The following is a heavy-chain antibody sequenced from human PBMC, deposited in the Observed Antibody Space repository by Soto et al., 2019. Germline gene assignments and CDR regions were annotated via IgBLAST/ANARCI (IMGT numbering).Heavy chain of an antibody. CDR3: ARDCRLWQQPNYGMDV. CDR1: GGSISRYF. D-gene: IGHD6-13*01. J-gene: IGHJ6*02. CDR2: VYYSGTT. Sequence: SETLSLTCSVSGGSISRYFWNWIRQPPGKGLEWIGYVYYSGTTYYNPSLKSRVTMSVDTSTNQFSLKLSSVTAADTAVYYCARDCRLWQQPNYGMDVWGQGTTVTVSS. V-gene: IGHV4-59*12.